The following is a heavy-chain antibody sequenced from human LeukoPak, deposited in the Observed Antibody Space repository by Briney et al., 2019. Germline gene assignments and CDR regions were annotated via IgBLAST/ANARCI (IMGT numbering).Heavy chain of an antibody. CDR1: GFTFSDYY. D-gene: IGHD4-17*01. V-gene: IGHV3-11*04. CDR3: ARDRDDYGDYRRQLRFDP. Sequence: GGSLRLSCAASGFTFSDYYMSWIRQAPGKGLEWVSYISSSGSTIYYADSVKGRFTISRDNAKNSLYLQMNSLRAEDTAVYYCARDRDDYGDYRRQLRFDPWGRGTLVTVSS. CDR2: ISSSGSTI. J-gene: IGHJ5*02.